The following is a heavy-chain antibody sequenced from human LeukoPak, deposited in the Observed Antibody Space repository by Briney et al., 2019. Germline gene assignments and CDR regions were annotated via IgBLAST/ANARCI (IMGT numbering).Heavy chain of an antibody. CDR2: IYYSRST. V-gene: IGHV4-59*01. D-gene: IGHD3-9*01. Sequence: SETLSLTCTVSGGSISSYYWSWIRQPPGKGLEWIGYIYYSRSTNYNPSLKSRVTISVDTSKNQFSLKLSSVTAADTAVYYCARGYYDILTGSVYYYMDVWGKGTTVTVSS. CDR1: GGSISSYY. CDR3: ARGYYDILTGSVYYYMDV. J-gene: IGHJ6*03.